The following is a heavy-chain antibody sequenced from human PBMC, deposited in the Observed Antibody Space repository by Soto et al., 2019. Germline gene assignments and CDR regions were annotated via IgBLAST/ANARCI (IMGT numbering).Heavy chain of an antibody. CDR3: ARGKLPYYYDSSGYDY. D-gene: IGHD3-22*01. CDR2: IYYSGST. J-gene: IGHJ4*02. V-gene: IGHV4-59*01. CDR1: GGSISSYY. Sequence: SETLSLTCTVSGGSISSYYWSWIRQPPGKGLEWIGYIYYSGSTNYNPSLKSRVTISVDTSKNQFSLKLSSETAADTAVYYCARGKLPYYYDSSGYDYWGQGTLVTVSS.